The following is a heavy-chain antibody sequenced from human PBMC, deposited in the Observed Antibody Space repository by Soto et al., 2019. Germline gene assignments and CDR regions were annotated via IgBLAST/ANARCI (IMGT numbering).Heavy chain of an antibody. CDR1: GGSISSGGYY. V-gene: IGHV4-31*03. D-gene: IGHD3-10*01. Sequence: PSETLSLTCTVSGGSISSGGYYWSWIRQHPGKGLEWIGYIYYSGSTYYNPSLKSRVTISVDTSKNQFSLKLSSVTAADTAVYYCAREVTYYYGSGRINRFDPWGQGTLVTVSS. J-gene: IGHJ5*02. CDR2: IYYSGST. CDR3: AREVTYYYGSGRINRFDP.